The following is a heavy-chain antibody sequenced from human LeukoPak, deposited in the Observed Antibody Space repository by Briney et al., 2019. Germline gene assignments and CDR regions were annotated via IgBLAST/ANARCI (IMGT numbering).Heavy chain of an antibody. D-gene: IGHD3-10*01. V-gene: IGHV4-39*01. J-gene: IGHJ4*02. CDR3: ARQGMVRGVIGY. CDR2: INHSGST. CDR1: GGSISSSSYY. Sequence: PSETLSLTCTVSGGSISSSSYYWGWIRQPPGKGLEWIGEINHSGSTNYNPSLKSRVTISVDTSKNQFSLKLSSVTAADTAVYYCARQGMVRGVIGYWGQGTLVTVSS.